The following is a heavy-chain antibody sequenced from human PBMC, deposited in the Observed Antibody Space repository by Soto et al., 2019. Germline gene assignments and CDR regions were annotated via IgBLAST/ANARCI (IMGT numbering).Heavy chain of an antibody. CDR1: GYHFTSYY. J-gene: IGHJ4*02. V-gene: IGHV1-46*01. D-gene: IGHD5-12*01. CDR3: ARDGSYGGYDY. Sequence: ASVKVSCKASGYHFTSYYIHWVRQAPGQGLEWMGIINSSGGSTSYAQKFQGRVTVTRDTSTNTVYMELSSLRSEDTALYYCARDGSYGGYDYWGQGTLVTVSS. CDR2: INSSGGST.